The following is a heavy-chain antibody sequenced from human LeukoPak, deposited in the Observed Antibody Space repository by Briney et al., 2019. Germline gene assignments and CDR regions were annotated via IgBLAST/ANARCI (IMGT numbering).Heavy chain of an antibody. V-gene: IGHV4-39*01. CDR2: IHYSGND. D-gene: IGHD3-10*01. Sequence: SETLSLTCTVSGGSVSSGSYYWGWIRQAPGKGLEWIGNIHYSGNDDYNPSLKSRVTISVDTSKNQFSLELTSVTAADTAVYYCARREYGSGSYGSFDYWGQGTLVTVSS. J-gene: IGHJ4*02. CDR1: GGSVSSGSYY. CDR3: ARREYGSGSYGSFDY.